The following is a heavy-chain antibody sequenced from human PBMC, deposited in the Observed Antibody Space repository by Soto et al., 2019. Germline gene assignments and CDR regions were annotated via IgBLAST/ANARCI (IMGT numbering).Heavy chain of an antibody. J-gene: IGHJ4*02. Sequence: QIQLVQSGPEVKNPGASVKVSCKTSGYTFTNYGFIWVRQAPRQGLELMGWISAYNGDTKVPQKFQGRLTLTTDTSTSTASMELRSLRSDGTAVYYCARVPSYLPGDYWGQGTLVTVSS. V-gene: IGHV1-18*01. CDR1: GYTFTNYG. CDR2: ISAYNGDT. CDR3: ARVPSYLPGDY. D-gene: IGHD3-10*01.